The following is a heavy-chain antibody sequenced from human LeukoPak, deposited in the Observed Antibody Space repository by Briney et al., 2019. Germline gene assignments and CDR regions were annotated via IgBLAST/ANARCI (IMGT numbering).Heavy chain of an antibody. CDR1: GYTFTSYD. CDR2: FIPILGTA. V-gene: IGHV1-69*10. D-gene: IGHD3-3*01. Sequence: SVKVSCKASGYTFTSYDINWVRQAPGQGLEWMGVFIPILGTANSTQKFQDRVTITADISTNTVYMELSSLRSEDTAVYFCAGIPVFGVVLHQEPVWGKGTTVTVSS. CDR3: AGIPVFGVVLHQEPV. J-gene: IGHJ6*04.